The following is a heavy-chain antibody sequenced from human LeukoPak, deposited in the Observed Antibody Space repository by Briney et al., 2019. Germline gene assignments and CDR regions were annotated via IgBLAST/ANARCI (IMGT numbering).Heavy chain of an antibody. D-gene: IGHD6-19*01. J-gene: IGHJ4*02. CDR3: ATANSGWHTWHYFDS. Sequence: GGSLRVSCAASGFTFSSCAMTWVRQAPGEGLEWVSGISAGASNTYYADSVRGRFTISRDNSKNTLYLQMDSLGADDTAVYYCATANSGWHTWHYFDSWGQGALVTVSS. CDR1: GFTFSSCA. V-gene: IGHV3-23*01. CDR2: ISAGASNT.